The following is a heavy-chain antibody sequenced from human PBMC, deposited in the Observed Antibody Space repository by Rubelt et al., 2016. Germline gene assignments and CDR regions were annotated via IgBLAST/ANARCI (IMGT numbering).Heavy chain of an antibody. V-gene: IGHV3-9*01. CDR1: GFTFSNYG. CDR2: ITWNSGTI. CDR3: TRGRSDGNRLGDFWYFDL. J-gene: IGHJ2*01. D-gene: IGHD1-14*01. Sequence: EVQLVESGGGLVQPGGSLRLSCVASGFTFSNYGMHWVRQAPGKGLEWVSGITWNSGTINYADSVKGRFTISRDKAKNSLYLQMNRLTAEETAVYLCTRGRSDGNRLGDFWYFDLWGRGTQVTVSS.